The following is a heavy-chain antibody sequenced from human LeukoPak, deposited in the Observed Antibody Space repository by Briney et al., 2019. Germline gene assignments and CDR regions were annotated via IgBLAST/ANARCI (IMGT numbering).Heavy chain of an antibody. CDR3: ARDTMNWDESENQYYYYGMDV. V-gene: IGHV3-21*01. J-gene: IGHJ6*02. CDR1: GFTFSSYS. CDR2: ISSSSSYI. Sequence: GGSLRLSCAASGFTFSSYSMNWVRQAPGKGLEWVSSISSSSSYIYYADSVKGRFTISRDNAKNSLYLQMNSLRAEDTAVYYCARDTMNWDESENQYYYYGMDVWGQGTTVTVSS. D-gene: IGHD7-27*01.